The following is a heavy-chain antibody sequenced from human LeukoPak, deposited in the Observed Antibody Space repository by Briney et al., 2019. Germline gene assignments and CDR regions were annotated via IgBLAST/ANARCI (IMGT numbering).Heavy chain of an antibody. CDR2: IYYTGST. CDR3: ARHRRPQTRGYSYGYLNWFDP. V-gene: IGHV4-59*08. Sequence: SETLSLTCTVSGGSISSFYWSWIRQPPGKGLEWIGYIYYTGSTNYNSSLKSRVTISVDTSKNQFSLKLSSVTAADTAVYYCARHRRPQTRGYSYGYLNWFDPWGQGTLVTVSS. CDR1: GGSISSFY. J-gene: IGHJ5*02. D-gene: IGHD5-18*01.